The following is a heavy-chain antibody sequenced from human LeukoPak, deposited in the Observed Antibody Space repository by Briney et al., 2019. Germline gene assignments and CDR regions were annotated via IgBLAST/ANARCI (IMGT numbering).Heavy chain of an antibody. V-gene: IGHV3-30*18. CDR3: AKGKYSSSWTANYYYGMDV. Sequence: GGSLRLSCAASGFTFSSYGMHWVRQAPGKGLDWVAGISYDGSNKYYADSVKGRFTISRDNSKNALYLQMNSLRAEDTAVYYCAKGKYSSSWTANYYYGMDVWGKGTTVTVSS. CDR1: GFTFSSYG. CDR2: ISYDGSNK. D-gene: IGHD6-13*01. J-gene: IGHJ6*04.